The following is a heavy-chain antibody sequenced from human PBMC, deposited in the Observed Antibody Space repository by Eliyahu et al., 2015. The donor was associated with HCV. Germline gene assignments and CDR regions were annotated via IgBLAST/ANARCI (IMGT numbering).Heavy chain of an antibody. J-gene: IGHJ5*02. V-gene: IGHV1-18*04. CDR2: XSTHNGDT. Sequence: QVQLVQSGAEVKKPGASVKVSCKVSGYTFAXYXISWVRQAPGQGLEWMGWXSTHNGDTXXAQKLQDRVTMTTDASTSTVYMELRSLRSDDTAVYYCTRDRNILNGDPWGQGTLVTVSS. CDR1: GYTFAXYX. CDR3: TRDRNILNGDP.